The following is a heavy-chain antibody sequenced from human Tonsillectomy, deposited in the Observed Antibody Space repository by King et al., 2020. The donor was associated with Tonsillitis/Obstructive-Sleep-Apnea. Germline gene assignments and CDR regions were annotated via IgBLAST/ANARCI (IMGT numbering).Heavy chain of an antibody. V-gene: IGHV3-21*01. Sequence: DVQLVESGGGLVKPGGSLRLSCAASGFTFSSYSMNWVRQAPGKGLEWVSFISSSSSYIYYADSVKGRFTISRDNAKNSLYLQMNSLRAEETAVYYCSGGTAGTDPRDYYYYLDVWGTGTTVTVSS. J-gene: IGHJ6*03. D-gene: IGHD6-13*01. CDR1: GFTFSSYS. CDR3: SGGTAGTDPRDYYYYLDV. CDR2: ISSSSSYI.